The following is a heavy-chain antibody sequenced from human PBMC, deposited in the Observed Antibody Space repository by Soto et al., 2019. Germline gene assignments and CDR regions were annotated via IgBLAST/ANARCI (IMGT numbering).Heavy chain of an antibody. V-gene: IGHV3-66*01. J-gene: IGHJ6*04. CDR2: IQSGGTT. CDR1: GYTVSSKY. Sequence: EVQLVESGGALVQPGGSLRLSCAASGYTVSSKYMSWVRQAPGKGLEWVSLIQSGGTTYYADSVKGRFTISRDTSENTLHLQIDSLRAEDTAVYYCARDDVLCDGGRCYGVPLDVWGTGTTVTVSS. CDR3: ARDDVLCDGGRCYGVPLDV. D-gene: IGHD2-15*01.